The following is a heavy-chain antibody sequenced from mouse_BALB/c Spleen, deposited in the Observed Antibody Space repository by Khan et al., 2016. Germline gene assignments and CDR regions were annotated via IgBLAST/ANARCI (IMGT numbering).Heavy chain of an antibody. CDR1: GFTFSSYG. J-gene: IGHJ4*01. D-gene: IGHD2-14*01. CDR2: INSNGGST. V-gene: IGHV5-6-3*01. Sequence: EVELVESGGGLVQPGGSLTLSCVASGFTFSSYGMSWVRQTPDKRLELVAIINSNGGSTYYPDSVMGRLTISRDNAKNTLNLQMSSLKSEDTAKXYCARAYRFDVEDYYAMDYWGQGTSVTVSS. CDR3: ARAYRFDVEDYYAMDY.